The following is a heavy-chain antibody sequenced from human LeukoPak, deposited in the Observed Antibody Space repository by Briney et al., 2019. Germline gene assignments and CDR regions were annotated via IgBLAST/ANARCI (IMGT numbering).Heavy chain of an antibody. Sequence: SETLSLTCAVYGGSFSGYYWSWIRQAPGKGLEWIGEINHSGSTNHNPSLKSRVTISVDTSKNQFSLKLSSVTAADTAVYYCARGGETYYYGSGSYYKYYYYGMDVWGQGTTVTVSS. J-gene: IGHJ6*02. V-gene: IGHV4-34*01. CDR3: ARGGETYYYGSGSYYKYYYYGMDV. CDR1: GGSFSGYY. D-gene: IGHD3-10*01. CDR2: INHSGST.